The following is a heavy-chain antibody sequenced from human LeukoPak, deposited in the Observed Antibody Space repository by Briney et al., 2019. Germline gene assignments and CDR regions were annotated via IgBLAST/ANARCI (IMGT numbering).Heavy chain of an antibody. V-gene: IGHV4-59*01. CDR2: IYYSGST. CDR3: VRGFSPTDY. Sequence: PSETLSLTCTVSGGSISSYYCSWIRQPPGKGLEWIGYIYYSGSTNYNPSLKSRVTISVDTSKNQFSLKLSSVTAADTAVYYCVRGFSPTDYWGQGTLVTVSS. J-gene: IGHJ4*02. CDR1: GGSISSYY.